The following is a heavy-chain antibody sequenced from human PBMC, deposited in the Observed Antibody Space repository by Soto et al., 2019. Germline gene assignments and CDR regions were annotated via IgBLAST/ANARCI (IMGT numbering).Heavy chain of an antibody. Sequence: GGSLRLSCAASGFTFSSYSMNWVRQAQGKGLEWVSYISSSSSTIYYADSVKGRFTISRDNAKNSLYLQMNSLRDEDTAVYYCARDLRVFGVVIMSYYYGMDVWGQGTTVTVSS. D-gene: IGHD3-3*01. CDR3: ARDLRVFGVVIMSYYYGMDV. V-gene: IGHV3-48*02. CDR2: ISSSSSTI. J-gene: IGHJ6*02. CDR1: GFTFSSYS.